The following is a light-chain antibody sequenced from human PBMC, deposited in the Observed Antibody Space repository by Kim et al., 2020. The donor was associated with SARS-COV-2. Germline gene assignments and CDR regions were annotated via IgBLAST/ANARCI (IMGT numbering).Light chain of an antibody. CDR3: QKYNGAPPWT. V-gene: IGKV1-27*01. CDR1: QAIYNY. J-gene: IGKJ1*01. Sequence: SVGDRVPIPCRASQAIYNYLAWYQPNPGKVPQRLIYAASTLHSGVPSRFSGSGSGPDFTLTISSLQPEDVATYYCQKYNGAPPWTFGQGTKVDIK. CDR2: AAS.